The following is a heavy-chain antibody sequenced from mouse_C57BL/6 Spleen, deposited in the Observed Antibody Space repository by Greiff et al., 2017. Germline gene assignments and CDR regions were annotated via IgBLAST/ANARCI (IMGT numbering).Heavy chain of an antibody. J-gene: IGHJ3*01. D-gene: IGHD2-12*01. CDR3: ARNDYSYSGGFAY. Sequence: QVQLQQPGAELVKPGASVKLSCKASGYTFTSYWMHWVKQRPGRGLEWIGKIDPHSGSTKSNEKFKSKATRTVDKPSSTADMQLNSQTSEYSAVYYGARNDYSYSGGFAYWGQGTLVTVSA. CDR1: GYTFTSYW. V-gene: IGHV1-72*01. CDR2: IDPHSGST.